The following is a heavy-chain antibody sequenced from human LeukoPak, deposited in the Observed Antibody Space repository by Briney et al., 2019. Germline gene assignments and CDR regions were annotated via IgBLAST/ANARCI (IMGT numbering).Heavy chain of an antibody. CDR3: AKNGGSQCYSHLDS. V-gene: IGHV3-23*01. Sequence: QPGGSLRPSCAASGFTFSSYAMSWVRQAPGKGLEWVSGTSGSGGSTYYAGSVKGRFTISRDNSKNTLYLQMNSLRVEDTAVYYCAKNGGSQCYSHLDSWGQGTLVTVSS. J-gene: IGHJ4*02. CDR2: TSGSGGST. D-gene: IGHD2-15*01. CDR1: GFTFSSYA.